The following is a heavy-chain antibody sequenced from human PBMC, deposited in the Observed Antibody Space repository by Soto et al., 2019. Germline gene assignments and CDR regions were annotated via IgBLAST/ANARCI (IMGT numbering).Heavy chain of an antibody. CDR1: GGSFSGYY. CDR2: INHSGST. J-gene: IGHJ4*02. Sequence: SETLSLTCAVYGGSFSGYYWSWIRQPPGKGLEWIGEINHSGSTNYNPSLKSRVTISVDTSKNQFSLKLSSVTAADTAVYYCARWGWRRRGLFDYWGQGTLVTVS. D-gene: IGHD3-16*01. CDR3: ARWGWRRRGLFDY. V-gene: IGHV4-34*01.